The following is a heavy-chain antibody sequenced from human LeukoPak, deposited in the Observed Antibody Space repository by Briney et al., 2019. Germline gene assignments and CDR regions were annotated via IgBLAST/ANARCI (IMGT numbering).Heavy chain of an antibody. J-gene: IGHJ4*02. CDR2: INWNGGSI. CDR1: GFNFKDYG. CDR3: ASHTSATDY. V-gene: IGHV3-20*04. D-gene: IGHD6-19*01. Sequence: GGSLRLSCAGSGFNFKDYGMTWVRQAPGKGLEWVSGINWNGGSIAYADSVKGRFIISRDNAKNSLYLQMNSLRAEDTALYYCASHTSATDYWGRGTLVTVSS.